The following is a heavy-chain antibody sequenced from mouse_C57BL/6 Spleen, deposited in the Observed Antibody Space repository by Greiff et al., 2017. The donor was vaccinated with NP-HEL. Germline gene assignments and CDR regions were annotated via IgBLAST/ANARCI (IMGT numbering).Heavy chain of an antibody. CDR1: GYTFTDYE. V-gene: IGHV1-15*01. Sequence: QVQLQQSGAELVRPGASVTLSCKASGYTFTDYEMHWVKQTPVHGLEWIGAIDPETGGPAYNQKFKGKAILTADKSSSTAYMELRSLTSEDSAVYCCTRPPSNWVYAMDDWGKGTSVTVAS. CDR2: IDPETGGP. J-gene: IGHJ4*01. CDR3: TRPPSNWVYAMDD. D-gene: IGHD4-1*01.